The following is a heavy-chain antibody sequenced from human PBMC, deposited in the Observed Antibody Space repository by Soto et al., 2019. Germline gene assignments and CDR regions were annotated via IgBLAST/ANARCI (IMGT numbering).Heavy chain of an antibody. CDR3: TRHSGYSGYDLSSNGMDV. CDR1: GFTFSGSA. V-gene: IGHV3-73*01. Sequence: GGSLRLSCAASGFTFSGSAMHWVRQASGKGLEWVGRIRSKANSYATAYAASVKGRFTISRDDSKNTAYLQMNSLKTEDTAVYYCTRHSGYSGYDLSSNGMDVWGQGTTVTVSS. D-gene: IGHD5-12*01. J-gene: IGHJ6*02. CDR2: IRSKANSYAT.